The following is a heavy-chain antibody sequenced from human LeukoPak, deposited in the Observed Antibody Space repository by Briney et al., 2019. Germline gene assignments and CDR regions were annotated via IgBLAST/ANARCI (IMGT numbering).Heavy chain of an antibody. CDR1: GFTFSSYW. CDR2: INSDGSST. J-gene: IGHJ4*02. D-gene: IGHD1-26*01. V-gene: IGHV3-74*01. CDR3: ARGTGSYPDFDY. Sequence: GGSLRLSCAASGFTFSSYWMHWVRQAPGKGLVWVSRINSDGSSTSYADSVKGRFTISRDNAKNTLYLQMNSLRAEDTAVYYCARGTGSYPDFDYWSQGTLVTVSS.